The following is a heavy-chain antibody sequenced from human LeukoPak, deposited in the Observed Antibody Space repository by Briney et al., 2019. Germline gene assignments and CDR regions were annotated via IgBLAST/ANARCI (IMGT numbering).Heavy chain of an antibody. J-gene: IGHJ4*02. V-gene: IGHV1-2*02. CDR2: INPNSGGT. CDR3: ARDPYCSGGTCYSYFDY. Sequence: ASVKVSCKASGYTFTGYYMHWVRQAPGQGLEWMGWINPNSGGTNYAQKFQGRVTMTRDTSISTAYMELSRLRSDDTAVYYCARDPYCSGGTCYSYFDYWGQGTLVTVSS. D-gene: IGHD2-15*01. CDR1: GYTFTGYY.